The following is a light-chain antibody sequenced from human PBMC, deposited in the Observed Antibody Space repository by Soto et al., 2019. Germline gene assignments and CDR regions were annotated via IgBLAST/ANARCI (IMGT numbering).Light chain of an antibody. Sequence: EIVLTQSPATLSLSPGERATLSCRASQSVRSYLAWYQQKPGQASRLLIYDASNRATGIPARFSGSGSGTDFTLTISSLEPEDFAVYYCQQRSNWPLPWTFGQGTKVEIK. J-gene: IGKJ1*01. CDR2: DAS. CDR3: QQRSNWPLPWT. CDR1: QSVRSY. V-gene: IGKV3-11*01.